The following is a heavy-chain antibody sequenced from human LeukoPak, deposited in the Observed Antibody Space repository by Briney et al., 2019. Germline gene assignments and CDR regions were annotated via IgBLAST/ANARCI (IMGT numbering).Heavy chain of an antibody. CDR1: GYSFTSYW. CDR3: ARRPSYDFWSGYYGVDGLDI. V-gene: IGHV5-51*01. J-gene: IGHJ3*02. Sequence: GESLKISCKGSGYSFTSYWIGWVRQMPGKGLEWMGIIYPGDSDTRYSPSFQGQVTISADKPISTAYLQWNSLRASDTAMYYCARRPSYDFWSGYYGVDGLDIWGQGTMVTVSS. CDR2: IYPGDSDT. D-gene: IGHD3-3*01.